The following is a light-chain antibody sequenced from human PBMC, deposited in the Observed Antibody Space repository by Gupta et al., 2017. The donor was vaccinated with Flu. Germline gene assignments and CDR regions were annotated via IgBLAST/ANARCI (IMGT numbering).Light chain of an antibody. CDR3: QVSAARSDQWV. Sequence: TASLTCGDNNIASNTFHWYQPKPGQHPVRVFDYDLVRPSEISERFSAYNPGNTATCPITMVAAADEADYYLQVSAARSDQWVFGGGTKLTVL. CDR1: NIASNT. V-gene: IGLV3-21*04. CDR2: YDL. J-gene: IGLJ3*02.